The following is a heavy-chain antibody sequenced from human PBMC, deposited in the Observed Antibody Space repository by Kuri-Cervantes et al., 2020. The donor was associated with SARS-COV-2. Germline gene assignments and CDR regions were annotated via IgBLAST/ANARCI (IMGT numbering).Heavy chain of an antibody. V-gene: IGHV5-51*01. D-gene: IGHD1-26*01. J-gene: IGHJ6*02. CDR3: ARPIVGATSGMDV. CDR2: IYPGDSDT. Sequence: GSLRLSCKGSGYSFTSYWIGWVRQMPGKGLEWMGIIYPGDSDTRYSPSFQGQVTISADKSISTAYLQWSSLKASDTAMYYCARPIVGATSGMDVWGQGTTVTVSS. CDR1: GYSFTSYW.